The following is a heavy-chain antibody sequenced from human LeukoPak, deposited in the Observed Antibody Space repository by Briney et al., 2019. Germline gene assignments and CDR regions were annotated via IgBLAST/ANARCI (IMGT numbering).Heavy chain of an antibody. CDR1: GFTFSSYW. CDR2: IKQDGSEK. V-gene: IGHV3-7*01. Sequence: GGSLRLSCAASGFTFSSYWMSWVRQAPGKGLEWVVNIKQDGSEKYYADSGKGRFTISRDNAKNSLYLQMNSLRADDTAVYYCARGKPSYYYDSSAYFYNGAFDIRGQGTMVTVSS. D-gene: IGHD3-22*01. CDR3: ARGKPSYYYDSSAYFYNGAFDI. J-gene: IGHJ3*02.